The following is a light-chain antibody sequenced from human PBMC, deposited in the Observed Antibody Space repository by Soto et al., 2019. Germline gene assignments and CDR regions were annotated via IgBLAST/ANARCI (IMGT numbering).Light chain of an antibody. V-gene: IGKV1-5*03. Sequence: DIQMTQSPSTLSASVGDRVTITCRASQSISSWLAWYQQKPGQAPKLLIYQASSLQSGVPSRFSGSGSGTEFTLTLSSLQPDDFATYYCQSGVTFGGGTKVEIK. CDR1: QSISSW. CDR2: QAS. CDR3: QSGVT. J-gene: IGKJ4*02.